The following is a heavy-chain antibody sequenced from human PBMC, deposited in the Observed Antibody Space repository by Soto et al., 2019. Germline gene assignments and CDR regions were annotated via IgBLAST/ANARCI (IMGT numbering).Heavy chain of an antibody. D-gene: IGHD3-9*01. J-gene: IGHJ4*02. V-gene: IGHV4-30-4*01. CDR3: ARADYDILTGPLTLY. CDR1: GGSISSGDYY. CDR2: IYYSGST. Sequence: SETLSLTCTVSGGSISSGDYYWSWIRQPPGKGLEWIGYIYYSGSTYYNPSLKGRVTISVDTSKNQFSLKLSSVTAADTAVYYCARADYDILTGPLTLYWGQGTLVTVSS.